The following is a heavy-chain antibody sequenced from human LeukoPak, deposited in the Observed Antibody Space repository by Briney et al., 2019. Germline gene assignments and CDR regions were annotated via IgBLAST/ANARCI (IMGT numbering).Heavy chain of an antibody. CDR3: ARISRGYSGYDVDDAFDI. D-gene: IGHD5-12*01. CDR2: INPSGGST. V-gene: IGHV1-46*01. Sequence: GASVKVSCKASGYTFTSYYMHWVRQAPGQGLEWMGIINPSGGSTSYAQKFQGRVTMTRDMSTSTVYMELSSLRPEDTAVYYCARISRGYSGYDVDDAFDIWGQGTMVTVSS. J-gene: IGHJ3*02. CDR1: GYTFTSYY.